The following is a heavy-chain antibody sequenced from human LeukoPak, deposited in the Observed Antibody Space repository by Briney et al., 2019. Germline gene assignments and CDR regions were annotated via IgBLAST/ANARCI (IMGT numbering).Heavy chain of an antibody. V-gene: IGHV4-34*01. CDR3: VGYYDSSGYYD. CDR2: INHSGST. J-gene: IGHJ4*02. CDR1: GGSFSGYY. D-gene: IGHD3-22*01. Sequence: LETLSLTCAVSGGSFSGYYWSWVRQPPGKGLEWIGEINHSGSTNYNPSLKSRVTISVDTPKNQFSLKLSSVTAADTAVYYCVGYYDSSGYYDWGQGTLVTVSS.